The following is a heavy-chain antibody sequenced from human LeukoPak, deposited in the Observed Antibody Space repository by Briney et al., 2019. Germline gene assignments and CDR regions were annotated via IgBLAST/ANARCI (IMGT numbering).Heavy chain of an antibody. J-gene: IGHJ4*02. CDR1: GGSISSYY. CDR3: ARGGYYDSSGYSAQFDY. CDR2: IYYSGST. D-gene: IGHD3-22*01. Sequence: SETLSLTCTVSGGSISSYYWNWIRQPPGKGLEWMGYIYYSGSTNYNPSLKSRVTISVDTSKNRFALKLSSVAAADTAVYYCARGGYYDSSGYSAQFDYWGQATLVTVPS. V-gene: IGHV4-59*01.